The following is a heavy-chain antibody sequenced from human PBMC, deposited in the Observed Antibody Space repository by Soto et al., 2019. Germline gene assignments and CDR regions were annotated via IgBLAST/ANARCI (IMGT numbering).Heavy chain of an antibody. J-gene: IGHJ6*02. V-gene: IGHV4-59*01. CDR2: IYYSGST. D-gene: IGHD2-2*01. CDR3: ARSDIVVVPAAIRTHYYYYGMDV. CDR1: GGSISSYY. Sequence: KTSETLSLTCTVSGGSISSYYWSWIRQPPGKGLEWIGYIYYSGSTNYNPSLKSRVTISVDTSKNQFSLKLSSVTAADTAVYYCARSDIVVVPAAIRTHYYYYGMDVWGQGTTVTVSS.